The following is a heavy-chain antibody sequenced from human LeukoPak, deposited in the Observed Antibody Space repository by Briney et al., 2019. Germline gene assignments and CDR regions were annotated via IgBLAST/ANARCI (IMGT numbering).Heavy chain of an antibody. J-gene: IGHJ4*02. CDR2: INPSGGST. D-gene: IGHD1-1*01. Sequence: ASVKVSCKASGYTFTSYYMHWVRQAPGQGLEWMGIINPSGGSTSYAQKFQGRVTVTRDTSTSTVYMELSSLRSEDTAVYYCARDRGTTGTTGVYFDYWGQGTLVTVSS. CDR3: ARDRGTTGTTGVYFDY. CDR1: GYTFTSYY. V-gene: IGHV1-46*01.